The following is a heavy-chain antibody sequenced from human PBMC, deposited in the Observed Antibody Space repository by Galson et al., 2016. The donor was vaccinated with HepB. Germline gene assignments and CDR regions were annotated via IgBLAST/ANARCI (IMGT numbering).Heavy chain of an antibody. V-gene: IGHV3-30*04. D-gene: IGHD2-21*02. Sequence: LRLSCAASGFTLNIYTMYWVRQAPGKGLEWVAVISYDGKKKYIADSLKGRFTISRDNSKSTVYLQMNSLRAEDTAVYYCARGAGTVLTVIYFDYWGQGAPVTVSS. J-gene: IGHJ4*02. CDR2: ISYDGKKK. CDR1: GFTLNIYT. CDR3: ARGAGTVLTVIYFDY.